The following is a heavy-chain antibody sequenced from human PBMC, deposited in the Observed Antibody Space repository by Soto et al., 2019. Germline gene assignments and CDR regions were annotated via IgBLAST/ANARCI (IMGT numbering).Heavy chain of an antibody. CDR2: ISYDGSNK. Sequence: QVQLVESGGGVVQPGRSLRLSCAASGFTFSSYAMHWVRQAPGKGLEWVAVISYDGSNKYYADSVKGRFTISRDNSKNTLYLQMNSLRAEDTAVYYCARGDKDDPNYFDYWGQGTLVTVSS. V-gene: IGHV3-30-3*01. D-gene: IGHD2-15*01. CDR3: ARGDKDDPNYFDY. J-gene: IGHJ4*02. CDR1: GFTFSSYA.